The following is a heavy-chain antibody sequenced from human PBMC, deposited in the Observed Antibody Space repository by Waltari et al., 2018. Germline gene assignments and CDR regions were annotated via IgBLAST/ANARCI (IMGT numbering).Heavy chain of an antibody. J-gene: IGHJ5*02. CDR1: GGTFSSYA. CDR3: TRVTGGSWEGGFDP. Sequence: QVQLVQSGAEVKKPGSSVKVSCKASGGTFSSYAINWVRQAPGQGLEWMGWIIPVFGTANYAQRFQGRVTITTEESTSTAYMELSSLKPEDTAVYYCTRVTGGSWEGGFDPWGQGTLVTVSS. V-gene: IGHV1-69*05. D-gene: IGHD6-13*01. CDR2: IIPVFGTA.